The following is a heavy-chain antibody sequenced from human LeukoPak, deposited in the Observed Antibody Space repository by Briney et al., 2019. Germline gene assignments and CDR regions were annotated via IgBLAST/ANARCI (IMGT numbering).Heavy chain of an antibody. Sequence: GASVKVSCKASGYTFTGQDMHWVRQAPGQGLEWMGWINPNTGGTNYAQKFQGRVTMTRDTTISTAYTELNWLTSDDTAVYYCASYPRYMSSPPFDYWGQGTLVTVSS. CDR3: ASYPRYMSSPPFDY. J-gene: IGHJ4*02. D-gene: IGHD5-12*01. CDR1: GYTFTGQD. CDR2: INPNTGGT. V-gene: IGHV1-2*02.